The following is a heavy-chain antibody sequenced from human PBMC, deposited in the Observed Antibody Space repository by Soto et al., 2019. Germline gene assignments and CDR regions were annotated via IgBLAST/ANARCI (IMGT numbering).Heavy chain of an antibody. V-gene: IGHV4-34*01. Sequence: SETLSLTCAVYGGSFSGYYWSWIRQPPGKGLEWIGEINHSGSTNYNPSLKSRVTISVDTSKNQFSLKLSSVTAADTAVYYCARAPYNWNPQDVWGKGTTVTVSS. CDR1: GGSFSGYY. CDR2: INHSGST. D-gene: IGHD1-20*01. CDR3: ARAPYNWNPQDV. J-gene: IGHJ6*04.